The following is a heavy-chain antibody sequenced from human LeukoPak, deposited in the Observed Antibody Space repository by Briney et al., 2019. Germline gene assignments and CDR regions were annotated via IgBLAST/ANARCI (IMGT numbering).Heavy chain of an antibody. V-gene: IGHV3-30*18. J-gene: IGHJ3*02. D-gene: IGHD3-16*02. CDR1: GFTFSSYG. CDR3: AKARTPLGGVIVISAFDI. Sequence: TGGSLRLSCAASGFTFSSYGMHWVRQAPGKGLEWVAVISYDGSNKYYADSVKGRFTISRDNSKNTLYLQMNSLRAEDAAVYYCAKARTPLGGVIVISAFDIWGQGTMVTVSS. CDR2: ISYDGSNK.